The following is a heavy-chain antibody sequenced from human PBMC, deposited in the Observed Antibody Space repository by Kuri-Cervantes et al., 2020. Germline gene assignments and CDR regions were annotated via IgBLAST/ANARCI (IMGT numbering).Heavy chain of an antibody. CDR3: ARGHEYDFWSGYWPGYYYYYMDV. CDR1: GDSVSSNDVA. V-gene: IGHV6-1*01. CDR2: TYYRSKWYN. Sequence: SETLSLTCAISGDSVSSNDVAWSWIRQSPSRGLEWLGRTYYRSKWYNDYALSVKSRITINPDTSKNQFSLKLSSVTAADTAVYYCARGHEYDFWSGYWPGYYYYYMDVWGKGTTVTVSS. D-gene: IGHD3-3*01. J-gene: IGHJ6*03.